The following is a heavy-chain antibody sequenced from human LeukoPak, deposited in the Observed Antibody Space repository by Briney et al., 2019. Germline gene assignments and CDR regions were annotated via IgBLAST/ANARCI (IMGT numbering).Heavy chain of an antibody. V-gene: IGHV3-9*01. CDR2: ISWDSVHI. J-gene: IGHJ4*02. D-gene: IGHD2-21*02. Sequence: GGSLRLSCAASGFTFDDYAMHWVRQAPGEGLEWVSGISWDSVHIGYADSVKGRFTISRDNAKNSLYLQMNSLRAEDTALYYCVKEPTAKYYFDYWGQGTLVTV. CDR3: VKEPTAKYYFDY. CDR1: GFTFDDYA.